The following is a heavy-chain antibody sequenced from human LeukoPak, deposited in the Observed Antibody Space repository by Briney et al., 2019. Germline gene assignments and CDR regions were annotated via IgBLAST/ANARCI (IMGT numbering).Heavy chain of an antibody. CDR1: GFTFSNYV. CDR3: TSPRRDGYLTPLHY. Sequence: GGSLRLSCAASGFTFSNYVTHWVRQAPGKGLEWVGFIRSKAYGGTTEYAASVKGRFTISRDDSKSIAYLQMNSLKTEDTAVYYCTSPRRDGYLTPLHYWGQGTLVTVSS. V-gene: IGHV3-49*04. J-gene: IGHJ4*02. CDR2: IRSKAYGGTT. D-gene: IGHD5-24*01.